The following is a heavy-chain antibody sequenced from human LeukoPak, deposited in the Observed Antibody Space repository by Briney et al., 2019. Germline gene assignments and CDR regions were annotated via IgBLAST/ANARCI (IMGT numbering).Heavy chain of an antibody. Sequence: GESLQISCKGSGYSFTSYWIGWVRQMPGKGLEWMGIIYPGDSDTRYSPSFQGQVTISADKSISTAYLQWSSLKASDTAMYYCASGTRDSSGMDAFDIWGQGTMVTVSS. J-gene: IGHJ3*02. V-gene: IGHV5-51*01. CDR1: GYSFTSYW. CDR3: ASGTRDSSGMDAFDI. CDR2: IYPGDSDT. D-gene: IGHD3-22*01.